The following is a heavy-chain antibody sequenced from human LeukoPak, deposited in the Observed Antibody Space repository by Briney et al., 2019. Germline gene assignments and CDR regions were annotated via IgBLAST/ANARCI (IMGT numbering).Heavy chain of an antibody. D-gene: IGHD1-26*01. CDR1: GGSISSYY. CDR2: IYYSGST. V-gene: IGHV4-59*12. CDR3: TRVGLYGSLDY. J-gene: IGHJ4*02. Sequence: SETLSLTCTVSGGSISSYYWSWIRQPPGKGLEWIGNIYYSGSTNYNPSLKSRVTISVDTSKNQFSLQLNSVTPEDTAVYYCTRVGLYGSLDYWGQGTLVTVSS.